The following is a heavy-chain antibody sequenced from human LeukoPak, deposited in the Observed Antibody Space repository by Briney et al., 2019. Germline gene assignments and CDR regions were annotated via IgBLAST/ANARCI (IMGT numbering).Heavy chain of an antibody. J-gene: IGHJ5*02. CDR3: ARARKNLNRPDP. Sequence: SETLSLTCTVSGGSVSSYYWSWIRQPPGKGLEWIGYIYYSGSTNYNPSLKSRVTISVDTSKNQFSLKLSSVTAADTAVYYCARARKNLNRPDPWGQGTLVTVSS. D-gene: IGHD1-14*01. CDR1: GGSVSSYY. V-gene: IGHV4-59*02. CDR2: IYYSGST.